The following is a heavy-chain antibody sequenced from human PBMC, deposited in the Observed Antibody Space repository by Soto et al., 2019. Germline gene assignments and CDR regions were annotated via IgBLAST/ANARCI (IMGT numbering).Heavy chain of an antibody. D-gene: IGHD6-19*01. CDR1: GFTFNSYA. CDR3: VKEGYMRSDWYGQFDY. J-gene: IGHJ4*02. V-gene: IGHV3-64D*06. CDR2: ISSYGADT. Sequence: GGSLRLSCSASGFTFNSYAMHWARQAPGKGPEFVSAISSYGADTYYADSVKGRFAISRDNSKNTLYLQMSSLRAEDTALYYCVKEGYMRSDWYGQFDYWGQGALVTVSS.